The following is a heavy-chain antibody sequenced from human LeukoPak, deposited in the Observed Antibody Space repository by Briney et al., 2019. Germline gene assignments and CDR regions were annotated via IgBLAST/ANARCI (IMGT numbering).Heavy chain of an antibody. CDR3: ARGRGSYRYEVFDY. J-gene: IGHJ4*02. Sequence: ASVKVSCKASGYTFTNYDINWVRQATGQGPEWMGWMNPKSGNTGYAQKFQGRVTITMNTSINTAYMELSSLRSEDTAVYYCARGRGSYRYEVFDYWGQGTLVTVSS. V-gene: IGHV1-8*03. CDR1: GYTFTNYD. D-gene: IGHD3-16*02. CDR2: MNPKSGNT.